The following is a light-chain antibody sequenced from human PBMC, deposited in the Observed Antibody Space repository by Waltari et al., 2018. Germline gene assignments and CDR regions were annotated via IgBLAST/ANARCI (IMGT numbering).Light chain of an antibody. V-gene: IGKV3-15*01. CDR3: QQYNDWSYT. CDR2: GES. Sequence: EIVMTQSPATLSVSPGEGATLSCRASQSVSSNLAWYQQKPGQAPRPLLYGESTRATGIPARFSGSGSGTEFTLTISSLQSEDFAVYYCQQYNDWSYTFGQGTKLEIK. CDR1: QSVSSN. J-gene: IGKJ2*01.